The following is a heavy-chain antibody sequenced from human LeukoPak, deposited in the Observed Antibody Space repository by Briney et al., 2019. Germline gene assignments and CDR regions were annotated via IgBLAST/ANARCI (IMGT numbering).Heavy chain of an antibody. CDR2: IDYDSSHI. CDR1: GFTFSNSA. Sequence: AGGSLRLSCAASGFTFSNSAMNWVRQVPGKGLEWVSSIDYDSSHIYYAASVRGRFTISRDNARNSVYLQMNSLRAEDTAVYYCAREGVPGAVDYWGQGTLVTVSS. D-gene: IGHD2-2*01. V-gene: IGHV3-21*01. CDR3: AREGVPGAVDY. J-gene: IGHJ4*02.